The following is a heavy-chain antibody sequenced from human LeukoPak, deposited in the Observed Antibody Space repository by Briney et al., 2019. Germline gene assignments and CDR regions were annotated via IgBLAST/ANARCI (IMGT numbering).Heavy chain of an antibody. CDR1: GFTFSSYW. CDR3: VSETSASNFNALDF. CDR2: INSDGSST. V-gene: IGHV3-74*01. D-gene: IGHD4-11*01. J-gene: IGHJ3*01. Sequence: PGGSLRLSCAASGFTFSSYWMHWVRQAPGKGLVWVSRINSDGSSTSYADSVKGRFTISRDNAKNTLYLQMNSLRADDTAIYFCVSETSASNFNALDFWRQGTTVTVSS.